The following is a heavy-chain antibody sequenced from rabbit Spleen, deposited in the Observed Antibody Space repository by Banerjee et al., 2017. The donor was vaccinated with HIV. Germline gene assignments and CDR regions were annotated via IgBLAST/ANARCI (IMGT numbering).Heavy chain of an antibody. CDR3: ARDSAGREDFNL. CDR1: GFSFSGGHW. Sequence: QEQLEESGGGLVTPGGTLTLTCTASGFSFSGGHWICWVRQAPGKGLEWISCIAGSSSGFTYSATWAKGRFTCSKTSSTTVTLQMTSLTVADTATYFCARDSAGREDFNLWGPGTLVTVS. CDR2: IAGSSSGFT. V-gene: IGHV1S45*01. J-gene: IGHJ4*01. D-gene: IGHD4-2*01.